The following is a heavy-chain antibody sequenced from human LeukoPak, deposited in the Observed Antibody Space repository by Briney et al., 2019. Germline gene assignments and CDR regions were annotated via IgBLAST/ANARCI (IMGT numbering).Heavy chain of an antibody. CDR2: INHSGST. CDR3: ARHSTYSGSYVDY. D-gene: IGHD1-26*01. CDR1: GGSFSGYY. J-gene: IGHJ4*02. Sequence: SETLSLTCAVYGGSFSGYYWSWIRQPPGKGLEWIGEINHSGSTNYNPSLKSRVTISVDTSKNQFSLKLSSVTAADTAVYYCARHSTYSGSYVDYWGQGTLATVSS. V-gene: IGHV4-34*01.